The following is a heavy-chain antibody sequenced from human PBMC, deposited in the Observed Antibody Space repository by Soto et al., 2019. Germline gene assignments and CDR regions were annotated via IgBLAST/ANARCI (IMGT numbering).Heavy chain of an antibody. CDR2: IYWHDDK. Sequence: TLSLTCTVSGASISGFYWSWIRQPPGKALEWLALIYWHDDKRYSPSLKSRLTITKDTSKNQVVLTMTNMDPVDTATYYCTHRGGATVGLYYFAYWGQGALVTVSS. J-gene: IGHJ4*02. CDR3: THRGGATVGLYYFAY. V-gene: IGHV2-5*08. D-gene: IGHD3-16*01. CDR1: GASISGFY.